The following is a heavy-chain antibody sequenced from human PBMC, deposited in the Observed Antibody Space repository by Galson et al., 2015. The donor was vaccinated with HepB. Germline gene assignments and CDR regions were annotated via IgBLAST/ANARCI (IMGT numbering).Heavy chain of an antibody. J-gene: IGHJ4*02. CDR2: ISYDGSNK. CDR3: AKDQYYDSSGSFDY. V-gene: IGHV3-30*18. Sequence: SLRLSCAASGFTFSSYGTHWVRQAPGKGLEWVAVISYDGSNKYYADSVKGRFTIARDNSKNTLYLQMNSLRAEDKAVYYCAKDQYYDSSGSFDYWGQGTLVTVSS. D-gene: IGHD3-22*01. CDR1: GFTFSSYG.